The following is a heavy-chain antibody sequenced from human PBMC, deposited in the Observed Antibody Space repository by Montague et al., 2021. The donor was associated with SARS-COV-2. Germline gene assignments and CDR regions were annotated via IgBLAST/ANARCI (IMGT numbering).Heavy chain of an antibody. J-gene: IGHJ5*02. D-gene: IGHD1-26*01. V-gene: IGHV3-66*01. CDR2: IYSGGST. Sequence: SLRLSCAASGFTVSSNYMSWVRQAPGKGLEWVSVIYSGGSTYYADSVKGRFTISRDNSKNTLYLQMNSLRAEDTAVCYCARDKAGPTGGGWFDPWGQGTLVTVSS. CDR1: GFTVSSNY. CDR3: ARDKAGPTGGGWFDP.